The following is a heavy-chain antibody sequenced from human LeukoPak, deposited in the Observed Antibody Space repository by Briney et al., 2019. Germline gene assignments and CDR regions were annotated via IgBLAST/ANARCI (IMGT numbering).Heavy chain of an antibody. J-gene: IGHJ4*02. V-gene: IGHV1-18*01. D-gene: IGHD2-15*01. CDR1: GYSFGNYG. CDR3: ARYGCNSLACYEDY. CDR2: ISVHDGHT. Sequence: ASVKVSCKTSGYSFGNYGVTWERQAPGQGPEWMGWISVHDGHTNYAEKFQDRVTMTADTSTNTAYMELTSLRSDDTAVYYCARYGCNSLACYEDYWGQGTLVTVSS.